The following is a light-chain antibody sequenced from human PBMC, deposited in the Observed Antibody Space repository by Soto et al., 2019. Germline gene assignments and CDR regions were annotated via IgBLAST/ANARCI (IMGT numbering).Light chain of an antibody. CDR3: SSYTDNSTDV. Sequence: QSALTQPASVSGSPGQSITISCTGTSSDVGGYNYVSWYQQHPGKAPKLMIYEVSNRPSGVSNRFSGSKSGNTASLTIAGLQAEDDADYHCSSYTDNSTDVFGTGTKLTVL. CDR1: SSDVGGYNY. V-gene: IGLV2-14*01. J-gene: IGLJ1*01. CDR2: EVS.